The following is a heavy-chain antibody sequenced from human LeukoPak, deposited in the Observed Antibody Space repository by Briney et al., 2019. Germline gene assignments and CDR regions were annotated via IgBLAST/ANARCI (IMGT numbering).Heavy chain of an antibody. D-gene: IGHD1-14*01. CDR3: AREVMDNLRFDY. V-gene: IGHV1-2*02. Sequence: ASVKVSCKASGYTFTDYYMHWVRQAPGQGLEWMGWINPNSGGTNYAQKFRGRVTMTRDTSISTAYMELTRLRSDDTAVYYCAREVMDNLRFDYWGQGTLVTVSS. CDR1: GYTFTDYY. CDR2: INPNSGGT. J-gene: IGHJ4*02.